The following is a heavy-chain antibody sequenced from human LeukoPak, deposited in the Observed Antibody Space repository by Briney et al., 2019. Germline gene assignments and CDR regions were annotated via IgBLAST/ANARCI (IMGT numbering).Heavy chain of an antibody. CDR3: ARNLARAYFDY. J-gene: IGHJ4*02. CDR2: ISITTRTI. Sequence: GGSLRLSCAASGFTFINYGMNWVRQAPGRGLEWVSYISITTRTIYYADSLKGRFTISRDNAGNSLFLQMNSLRDEDTAVYFCARNLARAYFDYWGQGALVTVSS. CDR1: GFTFINYG. V-gene: IGHV3-48*02.